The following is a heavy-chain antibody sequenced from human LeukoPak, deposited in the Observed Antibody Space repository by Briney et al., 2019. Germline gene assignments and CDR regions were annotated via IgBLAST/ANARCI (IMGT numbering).Heavy chain of an antibody. D-gene: IGHD1-26*01. CDR2: IYYSGST. J-gene: IGHJ4*02. CDR3: ARLVGATVFDY. CDR1: GFTFSSYN. Sequence: GSLRLSCAASGFTFSSYNMNWVRQPPGKGLEWIGSIYYSGSTYYNPSLKSRVTISVDTSKNQFSLKLSSVTAADTAVYYCARLVGATVFDYWGQGTLVTISS. V-gene: IGHV4-39*01.